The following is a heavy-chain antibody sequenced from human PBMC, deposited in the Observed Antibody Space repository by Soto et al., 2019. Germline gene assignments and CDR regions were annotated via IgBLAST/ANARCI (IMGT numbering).Heavy chain of an antibody. CDR3: ARSDRARDIVGDNWFDP. J-gene: IGHJ5*02. CDR1: GGSISSSSYY. Sequence: PSETLSLTCTVSGGSISSSSYYWGWIRQPPGKGLEWIGSIYYSGSTYYNPSLKSRVTISVDTSKNQFSLKLSSVTAADTAVYYCARSDRARDIVGDNWFDPWGQGTLVTVSS. D-gene: IGHD1-26*01. CDR2: IYYSGST. V-gene: IGHV4-39*07.